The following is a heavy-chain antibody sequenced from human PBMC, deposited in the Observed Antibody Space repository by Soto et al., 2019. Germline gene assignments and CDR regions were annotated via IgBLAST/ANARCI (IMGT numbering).Heavy chain of an antibody. V-gene: IGHV3-48*01. CDR1: GFTFSSYS. D-gene: IGHD2-15*01. CDR3: ARDVLLVLGAVDI. CDR2: ISSSSSTI. J-gene: IGHJ3*02. Sequence: EVQLVESGGGLVQPGGSLRLSCAASGFTFSSYSMNWVRQAPGKGLEWVSYISSSSSTIYYADSVKGRFTISRDNAKNSLYMQLNSLRAEDTAVYYCARDVLLVLGAVDIWGQGTMVTVSS.